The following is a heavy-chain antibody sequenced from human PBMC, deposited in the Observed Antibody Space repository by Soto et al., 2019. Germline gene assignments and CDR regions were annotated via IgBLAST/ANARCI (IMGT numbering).Heavy chain of an antibody. CDR2: INPNSGGA. CDR1: GYTFTGHY. J-gene: IGHJ3*01. Sequence: QVHLVQSGAEVKKPGASVKVSCKASGYTFTGHYIHWVRQAPGQGLEWMGWINPNSGGANIAQKFQGWVTMSRDTSITTTYMELSRLRSTDTAVYYCVRDYYDRRATYAFNFWGQGTRVTVSS. D-gene: IGHD3-22*01. CDR3: VRDYYDRRATYAFNF. V-gene: IGHV1-2*04.